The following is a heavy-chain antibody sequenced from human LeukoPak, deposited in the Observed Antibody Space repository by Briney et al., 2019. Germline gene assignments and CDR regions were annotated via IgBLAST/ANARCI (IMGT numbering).Heavy chain of an antibody. CDR1: GYTFTGYY. D-gene: IGHD6-13*01. Sequence: ASVKVSCKASGYTFTGYYMHWVRQAPGQGLEWMGWINPNSGGTNYAQKFQGRVTMTRDTSISTAYMELSRLRSDDMAVYYCAREPMGIAAAEYNWFDPWGQGTLVTVSS. V-gene: IGHV1-2*02. J-gene: IGHJ5*02. CDR3: AREPMGIAAAEYNWFDP. CDR2: INPNSGGT.